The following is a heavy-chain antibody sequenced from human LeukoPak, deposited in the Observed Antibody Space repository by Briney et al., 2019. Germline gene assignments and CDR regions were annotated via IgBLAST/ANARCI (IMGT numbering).Heavy chain of an antibody. J-gene: IGHJ4*02. V-gene: IGHV4-39*01. D-gene: IGHD4-17*01. CDR3: ARGTYGDYGVPNFDY. CDR1: GGSISSSSYY. CDR2: IYYSGST. Sequence: SETLSLTCTVSGGSISSSSYYWGWIRQPPGTGLEWIGSIYYSGSTYYNPSLKSRVTISVDTSKNQFSLKLSSVTAADTAVYYCARGTYGDYGVPNFDYWGQGTLVTVSS.